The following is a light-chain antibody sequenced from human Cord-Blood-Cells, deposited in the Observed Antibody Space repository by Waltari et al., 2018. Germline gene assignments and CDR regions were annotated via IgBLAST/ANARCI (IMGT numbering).Light chain of an antibody. CDR1: SSDVGGYNY. CDR2: DVS. J-gene: IGLJ2*01. CDR3: CSYAGSDVV. V-gene: IGLV2-11*01. Sequence: QSALTQPASVSGSPGQSITIPCTGTSSDVGGYNYVSWYQQHTGKAPKLRIYDVSKRPSGVPDCFSGSKSGNTASLTISGLQAEDEADYYCCSYAGSDVVFGGGTKLTVL.